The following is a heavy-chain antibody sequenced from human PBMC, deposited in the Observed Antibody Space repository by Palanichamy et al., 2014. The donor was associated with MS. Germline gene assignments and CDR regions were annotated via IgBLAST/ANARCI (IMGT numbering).Heavy chain of an antibody. CDR3: AKDHLTSDWYGWDHIDY. Sequence: QVQLVESGGGVVQPGGSLRVSCAASGFSFSRYGMHWVRQAPGKGLEWVAFIRHDGISKKYGDSVKGRFTISRDNSKNTLYLQMSGLKTEDTAVYFCAKDHLTSDWYGWDHIDYWGQGTAVSVSS. V-gene: IGHV3-30*02. J-gene: IGHJ4*02. CDR2: IRHDGISK. CDR1: GFSFSRYG. D-gene: IGHD6-19*01.